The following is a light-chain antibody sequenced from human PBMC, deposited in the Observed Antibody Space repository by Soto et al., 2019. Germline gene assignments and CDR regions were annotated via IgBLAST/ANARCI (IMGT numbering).Light chain of an antibody. Sequence: DIQMTQSPSTLSASVGGRVTITCRASQSVGTWVAWYQQKPGKAPKLLIYDASNLETGVPSRFSGSGSGTDFTFTISSLQPEDIATYYCQQYDNYPLTFGGGTKVDIK. CDR3: QQYDNYPLT. V-gene: IGKV1-5*01. CDR1: QSVGTW. CDR2: DAS. J-gene: IGKJ4*01.